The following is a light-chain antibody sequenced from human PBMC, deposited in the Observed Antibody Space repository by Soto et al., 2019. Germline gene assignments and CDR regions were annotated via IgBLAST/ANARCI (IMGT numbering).Light chain of an antibody. CDR2: DVS. CDR1: SSDVGGYNY. CDR3: CSYTTSNTRQIV. J-gene: IGLJ1*01. Sequence: QPVLTQPASVSGFPGQSITISCTDTSSDVGGYNYVSWYQHHPGKAPKLMIYDVSNRPSGVSNRFSGSKSGNTASLTISGLQPEDEADYYCCSYTTSNTRQIVFGTGTKVTVL. V-gene: IGLV2-14*03.